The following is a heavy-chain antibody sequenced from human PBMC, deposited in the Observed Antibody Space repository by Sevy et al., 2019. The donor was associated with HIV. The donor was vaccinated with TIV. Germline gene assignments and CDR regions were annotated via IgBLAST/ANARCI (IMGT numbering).Heavy chain of an antibody. CDR1: GYTLTEFS. J-gene: IGHJ4*02. CDR2: FDPEDGER. D-gene: IGHD3-22*01. CDR3: ATTKDYYDSSGYPFDY. V-gene: IGHV1-24*01. Sequence: ASVKVSCKVSGYTLTEFSMHWVRQAPGKGLEWMGTFDPEDGERIYAQTFQGRVTMTEDTSTDTASMELSSMRSEDTAVYYCATTKDYYDSSGYPFDYWGQGTLVTVSS.